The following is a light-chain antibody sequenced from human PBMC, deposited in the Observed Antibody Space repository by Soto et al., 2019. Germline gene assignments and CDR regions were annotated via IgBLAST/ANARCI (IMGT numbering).Light chain of an antibody. CDR1: SSDVGSYNL. CDR3: CSSAGSYTFV. Sequence: QSALTQPASVSGSPGQSITISCTETSSDVGSYNLVSWYQQHPGKAPKLMIYEGSKRPSGVSNRFSGSKSGNTASLTISGLQAEDEADYYCCSSAGSYTFVFGTGTKVTVL. CDR2: EGS. J-gene: IGLJ1*01. V-gene: IGLV2-23*03.